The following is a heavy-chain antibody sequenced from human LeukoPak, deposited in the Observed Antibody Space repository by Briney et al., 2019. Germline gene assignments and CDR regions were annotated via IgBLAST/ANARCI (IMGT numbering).Heavy chain of an antibody. V-gene: IGHV4-61*02. Sequence: SQTLSLTCTVSGGSISSGSYYWSWIQQPAGKGLEWIGRIFTSGSTNYNPSLKSRVTVSLDTSKNQFSLKLSSVTAADTAVYYCASQLGYFDYWGQGTLVTVSS. CDR2: IFTSGST. CDR1: GGSISSGSYY. D-gene: IGHD1-1*01. J-gene: IGHJ4*02. CDR3: ASQLGYFDY.